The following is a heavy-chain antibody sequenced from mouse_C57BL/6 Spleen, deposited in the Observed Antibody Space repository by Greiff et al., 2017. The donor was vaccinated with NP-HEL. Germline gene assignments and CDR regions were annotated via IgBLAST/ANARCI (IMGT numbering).Heavy chain of an antibody. J-gene: IGHJ4*01. CDR1: GFTFSDYG. D-gene: IGHD1-1*01. V-gene: IGHV5-17*01. CDR3: AGDYGSSYNYAMDY. Sequence: VQLKESGGGLVKPGGSLKLSCAASGFTFSDYGMHWVRQAPEKGLEWVAYISSGSSTIYYADTVKGRFTISRDNAKNTLFLQMSSLRSEDTAMYYCAGDYGSSYNYAMDYWGQGTSVTVSS. CDR2: ISSGSSTI.